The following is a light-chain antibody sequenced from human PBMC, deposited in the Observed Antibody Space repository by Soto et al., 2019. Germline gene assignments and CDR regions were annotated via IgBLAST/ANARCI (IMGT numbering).Light chain of an antibody. J-gene: IGKJ3*01. V-gene: IGKV1-33*01. CDR3: HQYDNLPFT. CDR1: QDISNY. Sequence: DIQMTQSPSSLSASVGDRVTITCQASQDISNYLNWYQQKPGKAPKLLIYDASNLATSVPSRLIGSGSGTDFTFTISSLQPEETDTYYCHQYDNLPFTFGAGTKVDIK. CDR2: DAS.